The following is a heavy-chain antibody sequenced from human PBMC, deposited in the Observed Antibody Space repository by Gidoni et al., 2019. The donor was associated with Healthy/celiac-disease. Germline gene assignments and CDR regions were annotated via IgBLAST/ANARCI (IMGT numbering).Heavy chain of an antibody. CDR2: SYYSGST. CDR3: ARSRDGYTGWFDP. J-gene: IGHJ5*02. V-gene: IGHV4-39*01. D-gene: IGHD5-12*01. Sequence: QLQLQAACPGLVMPSVTPSLTCTVSGRSISSSSYYWAWIRQPPGKGLEWIGSSYYSGSTYYNASLKSRVTISVDTAKSQFSLKLSSVTAVDTAVYYCARSRDGYTGWFDPWGQGTLVTVSS. CDR1: GRSISSSSYY.